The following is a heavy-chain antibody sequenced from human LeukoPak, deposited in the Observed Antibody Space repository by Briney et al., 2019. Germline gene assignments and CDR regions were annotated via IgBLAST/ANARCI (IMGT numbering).Heavy chain of an antibody. Sequence: ASVKVSCKASGYIFTNHGIHWVRQAPGQRLECMGRINAANGNIKYSPSFQGRVTFTGDISASTVYMEMSSLRSEDTALYYCARDGGGRYGTTLLDYWGQGTLVTVSS. CDR2: INAANGNI. V-gene: IGHV1-3*01. CDR3: ARDGGGRYGTTLLDY. CDR1: GYIFTNHG. D-gene: IGHD1/OR15-1a*01. J-gene: IGHJ4*02.